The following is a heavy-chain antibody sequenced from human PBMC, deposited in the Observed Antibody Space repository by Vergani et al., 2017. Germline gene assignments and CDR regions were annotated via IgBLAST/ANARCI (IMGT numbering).Heavy chain of an antibody. Sequence: QVQLLQSRAELKKPGASVKVSCKVAGNSLSDLSMHWVRQAPGQGLEWMGGFDPADGDTTYTQKFQDLIIMTEDASTDTAYLELNNLRSGDTAVYFCATSRRGYIYGSSSFDSWGQGTLLTVSS. CDR3: ATSRRGYIYGSSSFDS. CDR1: GNSLSDLS. J-gene: IGHJ4*02. D-gene: IGHD5-18*01. CDR2: FDPADGDT. V-gene: IGHV1-24*01.